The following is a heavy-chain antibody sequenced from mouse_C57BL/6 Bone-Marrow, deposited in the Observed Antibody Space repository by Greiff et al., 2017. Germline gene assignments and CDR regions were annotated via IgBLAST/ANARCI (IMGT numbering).Heavy chain of an antibody. CDR2: IYPGSGNT. J-gene: IGHJ4*01. D-gene: IGHD1-1*02. CDR3: ARGGYSAMDY. V-gene: IGHV1-76*01. Sequence: VKLQQSGAELVRPGASVKLSCKASGYTFTDYYINWVKQRPGQGLEWIARIYPGSGNTYYNEKFKGKATLTAEKSSSTAYMQLSSLTSEDSAVYFCARGGYSAMDYWGQGTSVTVSS. CDR1: GYTFTDYY.